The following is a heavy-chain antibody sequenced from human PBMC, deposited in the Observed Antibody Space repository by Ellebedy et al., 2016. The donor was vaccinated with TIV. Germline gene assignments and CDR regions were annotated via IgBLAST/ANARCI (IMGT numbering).Heavy chain of an antibody. D-gene: IGHD2-8*01. CDR1: GYAFTSYG. V-gene: IGHV1-18*01. J-gene: IGHJ4*02. Sequence: ASVKVSCKASGYAFTSYGVSWVRQAPGQGLEWLGWISPYTGNTNYAQQFQGRVTMTIDTSTTTAYMELRSLRSDDTAVYYCARVMVQGMVSQYVWFDYWGQGTVVTVSS. CDR2: ISPYTGNT. CDR3: ARVMVQGMVSQYVWFDY.